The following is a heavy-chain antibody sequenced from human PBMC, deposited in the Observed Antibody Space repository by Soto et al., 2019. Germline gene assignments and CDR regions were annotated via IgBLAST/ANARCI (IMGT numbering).Heavy chain of an antibody. Sequence: GGSLRLSCAASGFTVSSNYMSWVRQAPGKGLEWVSVIYSGGSTYYADSVKGRFTISRHNSKNTLYLQMNSLKAEDTAVYYCARGYGDYYYYYYYMDVWGKGTTVTVSS. CDR1: GFTVSSNY. J-gene: IGHJ6*03. CDR2: IYSGGST. CDR3: ARGYGDYYYYYYYMDV. D-gene: IGHD4-17*01. V-gene: IGHV3-53*04.